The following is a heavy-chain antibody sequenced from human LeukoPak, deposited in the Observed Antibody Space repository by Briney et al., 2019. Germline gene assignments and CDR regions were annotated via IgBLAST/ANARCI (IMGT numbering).Heavy chain of an antibody. Sequence: PGGSLRLSCAASGFTFSSYAMHWVRQAPGKGLEWVAVISYDGRNKYYSDPVKGRFTIARDNSKNTLYLQMNSLRAKDTAVYYCARTARWLQFAFDIWGQGTMVTVSS. D-gene: IGHD5-24*01. CDR2: ISYDGRNK. J-gene: IGHJ3*02. CDR1: GFTFSSYA. CDR3: ARTARWLQFAFDI. V-gene: IGHV3-30*04.